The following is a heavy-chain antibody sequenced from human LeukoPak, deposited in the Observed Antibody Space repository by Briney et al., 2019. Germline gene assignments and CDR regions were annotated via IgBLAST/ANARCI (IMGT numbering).Heavy chain of an antibody. CDR1: GFTVSSNY. CDR2: IYSGGST. Sequence: GSLRLSCAASGFTVSSNYMSWVRQAPGKGLEWVSVIYSGGSTYYADSVKGRFTISRDNAKNSLYLQMNSLRVEDTAVYYCARDWFGELIWGQGTLVTVSS. D-gene: IGHD3-10*01. J-gene: IGHJ4*02. CDR3: ARDWFGELI. V-gene: IGHV3-53*01.